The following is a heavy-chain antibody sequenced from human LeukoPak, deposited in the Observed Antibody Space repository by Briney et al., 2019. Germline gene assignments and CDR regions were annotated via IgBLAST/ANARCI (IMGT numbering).Heavy chain of an antibody. J-gene: IGHJ4*02. CDR1: GGSICSYY. CDR3: AREDYGDYSYYFDY. D-gene: IGHD4-17*01. CDR2: IYYSGST. V-gene: IGHV4-59*01. Sequence: SETLSLTCTVSGGSICSYYWSWIRQPPGKGLEWIGYIYYSGSTNYNPSLKSRVTISVDTSKNQFSLKLSSVTAADTAVYYCAREDYGDYSYYFDYWGQGTLVTVSS.